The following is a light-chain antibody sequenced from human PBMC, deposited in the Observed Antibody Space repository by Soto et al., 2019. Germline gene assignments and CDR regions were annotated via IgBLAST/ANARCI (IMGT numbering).Light chain of an antibody. Sequence: EVVLTQSPDTLSLSPGERATLSCRASQTISSNYVAWYQQKPGQAPRLLIYSASSRATGIPDRFSGSGSGTHFTLTISRLEPEDFAVYYCQQYGIVFGPVTKVEIK. J-gene: IGKJ3*01. CDR3: QQYGIV. CDR1: QTISSNY. V-gene: IGKV3-20*01. CDR2: SAS.